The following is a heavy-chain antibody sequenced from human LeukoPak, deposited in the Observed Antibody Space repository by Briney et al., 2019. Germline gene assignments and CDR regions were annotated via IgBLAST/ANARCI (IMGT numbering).Heavy chain of an antibody. D-gene: IGHD3-22*01. V-gene: IGHV1-69*13. CDR1: GGTFSSYA. CDR3: ARDSYYDSSGYYNY. CDR2: IIPIFGTA. Sequence: SVKVSFKASGGTFSSYAISWVRQAPGQGLEWMGGIIPIFGTANYAQKFQGRVTITADESTSTAYMELSSLRSEDTAVYYCARDSYYDSSGYYNYWGQGTLVTVSS. J-gene: IGHJ4*02.